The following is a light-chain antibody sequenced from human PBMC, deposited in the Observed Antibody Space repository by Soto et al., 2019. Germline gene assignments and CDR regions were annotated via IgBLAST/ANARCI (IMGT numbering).Light chain of an antibody. J-gene: IGKJ1*01. CDR1: QNVDSNY. Sequence: EIVLTQSPGTLSLSPGERATLSCRASQNVDSNYLAWYQQKPGQAPRIIIFGASGRATGIPDRFSGSGSGTDFTLTSSSLQSEDFALYYCQQYDVWPPWTFGQGTKVDIK. V-gene: IGKV3-20*01. CDR3: QQYDVWPPWT. CDR2: GAS.